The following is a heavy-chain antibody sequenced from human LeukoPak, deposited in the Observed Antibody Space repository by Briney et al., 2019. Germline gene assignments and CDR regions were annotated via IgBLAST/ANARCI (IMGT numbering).Heavy chain of an antibody. CDR2: IYTSGST. D-gene: IGHD6-13*01. V-gene: IGHV4-4*09. Sequence: PSETLSLTCTVSGGSIIIYYWSWIRQPPGKGLEWIGYIYTSGSTNYNPSLKSRVTISVDTSKNQFSLKLSSVTAADPAVYYCARHRGIAAAAGLRLDTWGQGTLVTVSS. CDR1: GGSIIIYY. CDR3: ARHRGIAAAAGLRLDT. J-gene: IGHJ5*02.